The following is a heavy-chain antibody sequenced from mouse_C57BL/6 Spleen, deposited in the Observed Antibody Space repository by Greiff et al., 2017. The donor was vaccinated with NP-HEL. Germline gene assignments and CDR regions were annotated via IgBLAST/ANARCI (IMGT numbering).Heavy chain of an antibody. V-gene: IGHV1-61*01. Sequence: QVQLKQPGAELVRPGSSVKLSCKASGYTFTSYWMDWVKQRPGQGLEWIGNIYPSDSETHYNQKFKDKATLTVDKSSSTAYMQLSSLTSEDSAVYYCARSGYGSSYYFDYWGQGTTLTVSS. CDR1: GYTFTSYW. CDR2: IYPSDSET. CDR3: ARSGYGSSYYFDY. J-gene: IGHJ2*01. D-gene: IGHD1-1*01.